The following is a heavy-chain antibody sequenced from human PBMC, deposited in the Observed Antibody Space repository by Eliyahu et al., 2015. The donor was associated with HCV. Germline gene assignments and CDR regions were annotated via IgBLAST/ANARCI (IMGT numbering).Heavy chain of an antibody. J-gene: IGHJ4*02. CDR2: ISWDDDK. Sequence: QITLKESGPALVKPTQTLTLTCTFSGFSLXXSGVGVGWIRQPPGKALEWLALISWDDDKRYSPSLKSRLTITKDTSKNQVVLTMTSLDPVDTATYFCTHRGYIYGSRQNAYFDSWGQGTLVTVSS. D-gene: IGHD5-18*01. V-gene: IGHV2-5*02. CDR1: GFSLXXSGVG. CDR3: THRGYIYGSRQNAYFDS.